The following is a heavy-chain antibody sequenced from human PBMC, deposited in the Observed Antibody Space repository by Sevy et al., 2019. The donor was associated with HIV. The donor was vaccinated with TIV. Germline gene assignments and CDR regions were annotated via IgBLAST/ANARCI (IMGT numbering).Heavy chain of an antibody. Sequence: GGSLRLSCAASGFKFSSYPMTWVRQAPGKGLEWVSTISGGGRSTYYADSVKGRFTISRDNSKNTFYLQMNSLRAEDTAVYYCAKTLGASYYDILTAYAESLHFDYWGQGTLVTVSS. CDR2: ISGGGRST. V-gene: IGHV3-23*01. J-gene: IGHJ4*02. CDR1: GFKFSSYP. D-gene: IGHD3-9*01. CDR3: AKTLGASYYDILTAYAESLHFDY.